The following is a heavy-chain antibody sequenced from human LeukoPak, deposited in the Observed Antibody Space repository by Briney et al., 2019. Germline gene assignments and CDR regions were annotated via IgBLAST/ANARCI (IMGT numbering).Heavy chain of an antibody. CDR1: GGSISSYY. CDR2: IYYSGST. CDR3: ARSPRGSRRTLDY. J-gene: IGHJ4*02. V-gene: IGHV4-59*12. D-gene: IGHD2-15*01. Sequence: SETLSLTCTVSGGSISSYYWSWIRQPPGKGLEWIGYIYYSGSTNYNPSLKSRVTISVDTSKNQFSLKLSSVTAADTAVYYCARSPRGSRRTLDYWGQGTLVTVSS.